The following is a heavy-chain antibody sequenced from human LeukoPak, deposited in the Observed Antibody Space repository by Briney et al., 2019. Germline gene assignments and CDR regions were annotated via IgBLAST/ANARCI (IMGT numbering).Heavy chain of an antibody. CDR3: ASCSNDCYLRYFDL. Sequence: SETLSLTCAVYGGSFSGYYWSWIRQTPGEGLEWIGEINHSGSTSYNPSLKSRVTMSVDTSKSQFSLRLSSVTAADTAVYYCASCSNDCYLRYFDLWGRGTLVTVSS. V-gene: IGHV4-34*01. D-gene: IGHD2-21*02. CDR1: GGSFSGYY. CDR2: INHSGST. J-gene: IGHJ2*01.